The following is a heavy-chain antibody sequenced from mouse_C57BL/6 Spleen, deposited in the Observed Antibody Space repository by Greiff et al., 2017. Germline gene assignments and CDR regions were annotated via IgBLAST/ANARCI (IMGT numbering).Heavy chain of an antibody. CDR3: AKLGDY. J-gene: IGHJ2*01. CDR1: GFPFSDYG. V-gene: IGHV5-17*01. CDR2: ISSGSSTI. Sequence: EVKLVESGGGLVKPGGSLKLSCAASGFPFSDYGLHWFRQAPERGLEWVAYISSGSSTIYYADTVKGRFTISRDNAKNTLFLQMTSLRSEDTAMYYCAKLGDYWGQGTTLTVSS. D-gene: IGHD4-1*01.